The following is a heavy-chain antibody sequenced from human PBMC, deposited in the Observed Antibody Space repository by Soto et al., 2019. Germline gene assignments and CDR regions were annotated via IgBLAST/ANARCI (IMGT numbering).Heavy chain of an antibody. J-gene: IGHJ6*02. V-gene: IGHV3-30*18. Sequence: GGSLRLSCAASGFTFSSYGMHWVRQAPGKGLEWVAVISYDGSNEYYADSVKGRFTISRDNSKNTLYLQMNSLRAEDTAVYYCAKSYSGSYLYYGMDVWGQGTTVTVSS. CDR2: ISYDGSNE. CDR1: GFTFSSYG. CDR3: AKSYSGSYLYYGMDV. D-gene: IGHD1-26*01.